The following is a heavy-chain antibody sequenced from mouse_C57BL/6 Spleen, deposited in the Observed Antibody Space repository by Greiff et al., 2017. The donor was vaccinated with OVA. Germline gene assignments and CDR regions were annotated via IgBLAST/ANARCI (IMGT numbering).Heavy chain of an antibody. J-gene: IGHJ2*01. CDR1: GYTFTDYE. V-gene: IGHV1-15*01. CDR2: IDPETGGT. D-gene: IGHD4-1*01. Sequence: VQLQQSGAELVRPGASVTLSCKASGYTFTDYEMHWVKQTPVHGLEWIGAIDPETGGTAYNQKFKGKAILTADKSSSTAYMELRSLTSEDSAVYYCTRSGTWYFDYWGQGTTLTVSS. CDR3: TRSGTWYFDY.